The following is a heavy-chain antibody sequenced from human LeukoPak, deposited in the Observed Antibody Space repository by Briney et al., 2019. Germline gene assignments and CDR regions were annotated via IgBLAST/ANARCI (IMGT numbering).Heavy chain of an antibody. J-gene: IGHJ4*02. CDR3: AAKQWLAPPPDS. CDR1: GFTFSKYW. CDR2: INTDGTVT. D-gene: IGHD6-19*01. V-gene: IGHV3-74*01. Sequence: GGSLRLSCAASGFTFSKYWMLWVRQAPGKGLESVSRINTDGTVTTYADSVKGLFTVSRDNADNTMFLQMTSVRAENTAVYYCAAKQWLAPPPDSWGQGTPVTVSS.